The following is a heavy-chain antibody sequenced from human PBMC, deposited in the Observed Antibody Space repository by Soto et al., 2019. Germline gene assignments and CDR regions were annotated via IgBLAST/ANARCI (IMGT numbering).Heavy chain of an antibody. CDR2: ISTSGGST. CDR3: ARDGLGAYTYGSYYFDY. J-gene: IGHJ4*02. Sequence: EVQPLESGGGLVQPGGSLRLSCAASGFTFSNYAMSWVRQAPGKGLEWVSTISTSGGSTYSTDSVKGRFTISRDNSKNTLYLQMNSLRAEDTAVYYCARDGLGAYTYGSYYFDYWGQGTLVTVSS. CDR1: GFTFSNYA. D-gene: IGHD5-18*01. V-gene: IGHV3-23*01.